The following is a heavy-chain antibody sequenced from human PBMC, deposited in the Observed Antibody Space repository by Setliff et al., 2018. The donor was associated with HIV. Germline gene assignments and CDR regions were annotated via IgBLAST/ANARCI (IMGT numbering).Heavy chain of an antibody. CDR2: MHTSGST. Sequence: LSLTCTVSGGSISFGCYYWSWIRQPAGKGLEWIGRMHTSGSTSYNPSLKNRVTISTDTSKNQFSLELTSVIAADTAVYYCAREECTSWPRVHYWGQGALVTVSS. J-gene: IGHJ4*02. CDR3: AREECTSWPRVHY. V-gene: IGHV4-61*02. CDR1: GGSISFGCYY. D-gene: IGHD6-13*01.